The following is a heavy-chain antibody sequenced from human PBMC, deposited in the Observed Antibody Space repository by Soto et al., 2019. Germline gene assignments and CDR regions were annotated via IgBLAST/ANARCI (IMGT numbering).Heavy chain of an antibody. Sequence: EVLLSESGGGLAQPGGSLRLSCAASGFNFNIYAMSWVRQCPGKGLEWVSAISGSGGDTYYADSVKGRFTISRDNSKNTLYLQVNSLRDEDTAVYYCAKRGRVATRGWFDAWGQGTLVTVSS. CDR1: GFNFNIYA. CDR2: ISGSGGDT. D-gene: IGHD5-12*01. V-gene: IGHV3-23*01. J-gene: IGHJ5*02. CDR3: AKRGRVATRGWFDA.